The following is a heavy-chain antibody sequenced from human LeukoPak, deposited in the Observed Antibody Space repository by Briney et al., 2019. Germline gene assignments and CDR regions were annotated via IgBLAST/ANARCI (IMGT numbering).Heavy chain of an antibody. D-gene: IGHD4-11*01. CDR1: RFPFDSYW. CDR2: VNTYGTTT. J-gene: IGHJ4*02. V-gene: IGHV3-74*01. CDR3: ARVMDYSDSRELAF. Sequence: GSLRLSCAASRFPFDSYWMHWVRPAPGKGLEWLSRVNTYGTTTSYADSVKGRFSSSRDNAKNTLFLQMNSLRVEDSAVYYCARVMDYSDSRELAFWGQGTRVTVSS.